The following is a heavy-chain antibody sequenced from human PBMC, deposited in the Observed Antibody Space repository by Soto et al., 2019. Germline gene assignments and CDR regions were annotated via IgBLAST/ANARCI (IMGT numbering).Heavy chain of an antibody. CDR1: GYSFTSYW. CDR3: AREYGGNSGLGCYFDY. CDR2: IYPGDSDT. V-gene: IGHV5-51*01. J-gene: IGHJ4*02. Sequence: GESLKISCKGSGYSFTSYWIGWVRQMPGKGLEWMGIIYPGDSDTRYSPSFQGQVTISADKSISTAYLQWSSLKASDTAMYYCAREYGGNSGLGCYFDYWGQGTLVTVSS. D-gene: IGHD2-21*02.